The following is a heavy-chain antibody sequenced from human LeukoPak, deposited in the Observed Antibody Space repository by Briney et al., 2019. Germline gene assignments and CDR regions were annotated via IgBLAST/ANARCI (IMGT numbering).Heavy chain of an antibody. Sequence: SETLSLTCAVYGGSSSSYYWSWIRQPPGKGLEWIGEINRSGSTNYNPSLKSRVTISVDTSKNQFSLKLSSVTAADTAVYYCARERRYCSGGSCYSDFDYWGQGTLVTVSS. J-gene: IGHJ4*02. CDR1: GGSSSSYY. CDR3: ARERRYCSGGSCYSDFDY. V-gene: IGHV4-34*01. D-gene: IGHD2-15*01. CDR2: INRSGST.